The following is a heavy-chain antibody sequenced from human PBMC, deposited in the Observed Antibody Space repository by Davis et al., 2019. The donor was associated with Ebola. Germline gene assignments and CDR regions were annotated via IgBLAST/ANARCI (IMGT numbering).Heavy chain of an antibody. CDR3: AREGYCSSTSCYISNYYYYYMDV. D-gene: IGHD2-2*01. CDR2: ISGSGGST. Sequence: PGGSLRLSCAASGFTFSSYAMSWVRQAPGKGLEWVSAISGSGGSTYYADSVKGRFTISRDNAKNSLYLQMNSLRAEDTAVYYCAREGYCSSTSCYISNYYYYYMDVWGKGTTVTVSS. V-gene: IGHV3-23*01. CDR1: GFTFSSYA. J-gene: IGHJ6*03.